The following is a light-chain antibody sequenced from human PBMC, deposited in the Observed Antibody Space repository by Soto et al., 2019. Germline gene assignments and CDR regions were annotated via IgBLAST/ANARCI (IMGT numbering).Light chain of an antibody. CDR2: GAS. CDR3: DEDKDCCPLT. Sequence: EIVMTQSPVTLSVSPGERVTLSCRASQNVNINLAWYQQKPGQAPRILIYGASNRASGIPDRFCGSGSGTDFSLSGSSLELDDFGLYYWDEDKDCCPLTFGGGTRVEIK. V-gene: IGKV3D-15*01. CDR1: QNVNIN. J-gene: IGKJ4*01.